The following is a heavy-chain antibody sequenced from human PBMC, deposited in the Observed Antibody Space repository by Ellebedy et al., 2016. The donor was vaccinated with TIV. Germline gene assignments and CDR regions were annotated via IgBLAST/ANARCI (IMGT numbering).Heavy chain of an antibody. CDR1: GFTFSNSW. D-gene: IGHD3-3*01. V-gene: IGHV3-15*07. Sequence: GGSLRLSXIVSGFTFSNSWLAWVRQAPGKGLEWVGRIRRIVDGGTIDYAAPVKDRFTISRDDSKNTLYLQMNSLKTEDTALYYCTTDFSNWGQGTLVTVSS. J-gene: IGHJ4*02. CDR2: IRRIVDGGTI. CDR3: TTDFSN.